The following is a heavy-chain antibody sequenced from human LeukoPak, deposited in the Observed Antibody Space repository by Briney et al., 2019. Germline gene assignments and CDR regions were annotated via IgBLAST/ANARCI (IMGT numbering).Heavy chain of an antibody. D-gene: IGHD3-10*01. V-gene: IGHV3-23*01. CDR3: AKVSVLLWFGELVPSYFDY. CDR1: GFTFSSCA. J-gene: IGHJ4*02. CDR2: ISGSGGST. Sequence: GASLRLSCAASGFTFSSCAMSWVRQAPGKGLEWVSAISGSGGSTYYADSVKGRFTISRDNSKNTLYLQMNSLRAEDTAVYYCAKVSVLLWFGELVPSYFDYWGQGTLVTVSS.